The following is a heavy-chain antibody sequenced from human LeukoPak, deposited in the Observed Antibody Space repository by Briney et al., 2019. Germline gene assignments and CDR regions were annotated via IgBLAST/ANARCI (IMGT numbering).Heavy chain of an antibody. J-gene: IGHJ4*02. CDR3: ASEGQLAYDAHFDY. V-gene: IGHV1-69*05. CDR1: GGTFSSYA. Sequence: SVKVSCKASGGTFSSYAISWVRQAPGQGLEWMGGIVPIFGTANYAQKFQGRVTITTDESTSTAYMELSSLRSEDTAVYYCASEGQLAYDAHFDYWGQGTLVTVSS. D-gene: IGHD6-6*01. CDR2: IVPIFGTA.